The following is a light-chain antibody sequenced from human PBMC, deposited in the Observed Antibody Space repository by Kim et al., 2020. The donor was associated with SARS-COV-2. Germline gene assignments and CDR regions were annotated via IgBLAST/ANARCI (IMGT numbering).Light chain of an antibody. V-gene: IGLV1-44*01. CDR3: AAWDDSLNCPV. J-gene: IGLJ3*02. CDR2: RNN. CDR1: SSNIGSYT. Sequence: GQRVTISCSGSSSNIGSYTVNWYHQLPGTAPKRLIYRNNQRPSGVPDRFSGSKSGTSASLAISGLQSEDEADYYCAAWDDSLNCPVFGGGTQLTVL.